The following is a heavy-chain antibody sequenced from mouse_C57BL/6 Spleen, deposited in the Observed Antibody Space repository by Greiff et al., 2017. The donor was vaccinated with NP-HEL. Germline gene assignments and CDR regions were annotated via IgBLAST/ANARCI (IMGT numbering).Heavy chain of an antibody. CDR2: IYPGDGDT. V-gene: IGHV1-80*01. CDR1: GYAFSSYW. J-gene: IGHJ2*01. CDR3: ARGLGAYYCDY. Sequence: VQLQESGAELVKPGASVKISCKASGYAFSSYWMNWVKQRPGKGLEWIGQIYPGDGDTNYNGKFKGKATLTADKSSSTAYMQLSSLTSEDSAVYFCARGLGAYYCDYWGQGTTLTVSS. D-gene: IGHD1-1*02.